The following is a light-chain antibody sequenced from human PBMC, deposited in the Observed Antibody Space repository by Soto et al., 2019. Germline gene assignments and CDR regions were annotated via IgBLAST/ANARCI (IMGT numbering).Light chain of an antibody. V-gene: IGLV1-40*01. Sequence: QSVLTQPPSVSGAPGQRVTISCTGTNSNIGAGYVVHWYQQLPGTAPKLLIYGNSNRPSGVPDRFSGSKSGTSASLAITGLQAEDEADYYCQSYDSSLGYVFGTGTKLTVL. CDR3: QSYDSSLGYV. CDR1: NSNIGAGYV. J-gene: IGLJ1*01. CDR2: GNS.